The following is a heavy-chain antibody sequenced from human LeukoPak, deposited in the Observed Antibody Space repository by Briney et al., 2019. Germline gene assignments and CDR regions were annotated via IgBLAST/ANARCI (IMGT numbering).Heavy chain of an antibody. V-gene: IGHV4-38-2*01. CDR2: IYHSGST. J-gene: IGHJ3*02. CDR3: ASLYCGGECDAFDI. D-gene: IGHD2-21*01. Sequence: SETLSLTCAVSGYSISSGYYWGWVRQPPGKGLEWIGSIYHSGSTYYNPSLKSRVTISVDTSKNQFSLKLSSVTAADTAVYYCASLYCGGECDAFDIWGQGTMVTVSS. CDR1: GYSISSGYY.